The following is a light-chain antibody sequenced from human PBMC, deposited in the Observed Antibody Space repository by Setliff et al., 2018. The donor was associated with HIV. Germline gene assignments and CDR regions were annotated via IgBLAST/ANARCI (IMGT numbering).Light chain of an antibody. Sequence: QSVLTQPPSASGTPGQRVTISCSGSNSNIGSNTVNWYQQLTGTAPKLFIYSNDQRPSGVPDRFSGSKSGTSASLAISGLQSEDEANYYCAAWDDRLNGFYVFGTGTKV. CDR3: AAWDDRLNGFYV. J-gene: IGLJ1*01. CDR2: SND. V-gene: IGLV1-44*01. CDR1: NSNIGSNT.